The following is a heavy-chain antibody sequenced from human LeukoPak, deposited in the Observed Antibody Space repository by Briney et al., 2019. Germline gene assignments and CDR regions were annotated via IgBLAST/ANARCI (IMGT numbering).Heavy chain of an antibody. CDR3: ARDGGYYYDSSGYYYFDY. D-gene: IGHD3-22*01. V-gene: IGHV1-2*02. CDR1: GYTFTSYG. J-gene: IGHJ4*02. Sequence: ASVKVSCKASGYTFTSYGISWVRQAPGQGLEWMGWINPNSGGTNYAQKFQGRVTMTRDTSISTAYMELSRLRSDDTAVYYCARDGGYYYDSSGYYYFDYWGQGTLVTVSS. CDR2: INPNSGGT.